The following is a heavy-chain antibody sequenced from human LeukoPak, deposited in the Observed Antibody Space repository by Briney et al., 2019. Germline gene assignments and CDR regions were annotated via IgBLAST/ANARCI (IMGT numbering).Heavy chain of an antibody. V-gene: IGHV4-39*01. J-gene: IGHJ4*02. D-gene: IGHD3-22*01. CDR3: ARSYDSSGYYPYYFDY. CDR1: GASISSTSYY. CDR2: TYYRGTT. Sequence: PSDTLSPTCTVSGASISSTSYYWGWIRQPPGKGLEWIGSTYYRGTTYYNPSLKSRVTISVDTSKNQFSLKLSSVTAADTAVYYCARSYDSSGYYPYYFDYWGQGTLVTVSS.